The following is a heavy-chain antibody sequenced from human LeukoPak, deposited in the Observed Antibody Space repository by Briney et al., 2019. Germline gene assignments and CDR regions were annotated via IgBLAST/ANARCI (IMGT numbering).Heavy chain of an antibody. V-gene: IGHV3-74*01. J-gene: IGHJ4*02. CDR2: INSDGSST. CDR3: ARGVGYYYDSSGYL. CDR1: GFPFSSYW. D-gene: IGHD3-22*01. Sequence: GGSLRLSCAASGFPFSSYWMHWVRQAPGKGLGWVSRINSDGSSTSYADSVKGRFTISRDNAKNTLYLQMNSLRAEDTAVYYCARGVGYYYDSSGYLWGQGTLVTVSS.